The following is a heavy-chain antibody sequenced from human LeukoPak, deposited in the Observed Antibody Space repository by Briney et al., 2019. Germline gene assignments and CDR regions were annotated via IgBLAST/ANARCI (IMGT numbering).Heavy chain of an antibody. CDR3: AGAQDYCSGSTCYGYFQY. CDR1: GFTLSTFG. Sequence: GTSLTLSCAASGFTLSTFGMHWVRQAPGKGLEWVAVTSYDGNDTYYADSVRRRFTVSSDNSKNTLYLQMNSLKAEDTAIYYCAGAQDYCSGSTCYGYFQYWGQGTMVTVSS. D-gene: IGHD2-15*01. CDR2: TSYDGNDT. V-gene: IGHV3-33*08. J-gene: IGHJ1*01.